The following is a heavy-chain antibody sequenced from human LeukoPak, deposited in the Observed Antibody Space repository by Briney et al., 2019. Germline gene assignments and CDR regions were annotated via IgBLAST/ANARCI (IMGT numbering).Heavy chain of an antibody. J-gene: IGHJ5*02. CDR3: AKVSSGEHTFWSDFSQDKWFDP. CDR2: ISGSGGST. D-gene: IGHD3-3*01. Sequence: GGSLRLSCAASGFTFSSYAMSWVRQAPGEGLEWVLAISGSGGSTYYADSVKGRFTISRDNSKQTLFLQMNSLGAADTAVYYCAKVSSGEHTFWSDFSQDKWFDPWGLGTLVTVAS. V-gene: IGHV3-23*01. CDR1: GFTFSSYA.